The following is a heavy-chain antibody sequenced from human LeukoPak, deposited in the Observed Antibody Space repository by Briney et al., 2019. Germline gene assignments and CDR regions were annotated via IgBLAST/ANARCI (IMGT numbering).Heavy chain of an antibody. J-gene: IGHJ3*01. CDR2: IYTSGST. V-gene: IGHV4-4*07. D-gene: IGHD6-19*01. CDR1: GGSINSYY. Sequence: SETLSLTCTVSGGSINSYYWSWIRQPAGKGLERIGRIYTSGSTNYNPSLKSRVTMSVDTSKNQFSLKLSSVTAADTAMYYCAREDAVSSDDAFDLWGQGTMVTVS. CDR3: AREDAVSSDDAFDL.